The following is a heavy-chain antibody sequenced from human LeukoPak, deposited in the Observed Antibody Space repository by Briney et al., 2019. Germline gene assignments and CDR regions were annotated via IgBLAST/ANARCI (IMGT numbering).Heavy chain of an antibody. CDR1: GFTFSSYW. CDR2: IKKDGSEK. Sequence: SGGSLRLSCAASGFTFSSYWMSWVRQAPGQGLEGVANIKKDGSEKYYVDSVKGRFTISRDNAKNSLYLQMNSLRAEDTAVYYCARPSSSSGYYYYYYGMDVWGQGTTVTVSS. V-gene: IGHV3-7*01. J-gene: IGHJ6*02. D-gene: IGHD6-6*01. CDR3: ARPSSSSGYYYYYYGMDV.